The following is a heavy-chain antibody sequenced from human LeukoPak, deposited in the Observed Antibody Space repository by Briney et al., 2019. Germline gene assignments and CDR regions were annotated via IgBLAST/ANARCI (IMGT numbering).Heavy chain of an antibody. J-gene: IGHJ4*02. D-gene: IGHD4-23*01. V-gene: IGHV4-39*01. CDR2: IYYSGST. CDR1: GGSISSSSYY. Sequence: SETLSLTCTVSGGSISSSSYYWGWIRQPPGKGLAWIGSIYYSGSTYYNPSLKSRVTISVDTSKNQFSLKLSSVTAADTAVYYCARVGSRRTTVVTRDFNFDYWGQGTLVTVSS. CDR3: ARVGSRRTTVVTRDFNFDY.